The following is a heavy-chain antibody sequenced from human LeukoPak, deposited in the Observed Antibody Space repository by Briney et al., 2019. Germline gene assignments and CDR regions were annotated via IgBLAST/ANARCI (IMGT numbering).Heavy chain of an antibody. Sequence: SETLSLTCTVSGVSISSSNSYWSLIRQPPGKGLEWIGEIYHGGSTNYNSSLKSRVTISIDTSKNQFSLKLSSVTAADTAVYYCARGEDYYDSGGYFGDAFDIWGQGTMVTVSS. CDR3: ARGEDYYDSGGYFGDAFDI. V-gene: IGHV4-39*07. CDR2: IYHGGST. D-gene: IGHD3-22*01. J-gene: IGHJ3*02. CDR1: GVSISSSNSY.